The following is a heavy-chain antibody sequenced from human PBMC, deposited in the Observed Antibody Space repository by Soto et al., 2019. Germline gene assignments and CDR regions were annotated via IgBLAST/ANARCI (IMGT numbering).Heavy chain of an antibody. J-gene: IGHJ5*02. D-gene: IGHD3-10*01. Sequence: QVQLQESGPGLVKPSQTLSLTCTVSGDSISSRTYYWNWIRQLPGKGLECIGNIFYTGSTYYNPSLKGRLTISIDTSKNQFSLSLRSVTAADTAVYYCAREGRHSGGMRDNWFDPWGQGTLVTVSS. CDR3: AREGRHSGGMRDNWFDP. CDR1: GDSISSRTYY. V-gene: IGHV4-31*03. CDR2: IFYTGST.